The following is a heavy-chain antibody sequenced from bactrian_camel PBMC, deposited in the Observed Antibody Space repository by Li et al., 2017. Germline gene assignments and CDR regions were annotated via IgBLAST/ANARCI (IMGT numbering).Heavy chain of an antibody. CDR3: VKSGEGGSPWSGEDFGS. D-gene: IGHD2*01. V-gene: IGHV3S40*01. CDR1: GFSFSSYA. J-gene: IGHJ6*01. Sequence: VQLVESGGGLVQPGGSLRLSCAASGFSFSSYAMSWVRQAPGKGLEWVSTINSGRTYYADSVKGRFTISHDNAKNSVDLQMNNLKTEDTAMYYCVKSGEGGSPWSGEDFGSWGQGTQVTVS. CDR2: INSGRT.